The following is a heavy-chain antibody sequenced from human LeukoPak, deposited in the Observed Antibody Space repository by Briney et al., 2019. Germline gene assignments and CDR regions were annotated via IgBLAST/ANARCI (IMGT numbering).Heavy chain of an antibody. CDR3: ARVYSGYDAEGTYYFDY. CDR2: IIPILGIA. Sequence: VASVKVSRKASGGTFSSYAISWVRQAPGQGLEWMGRIIPILGIANYAQKFQGRVTITADKSTSTAYMELSSLRSEDTAVYYCARVYSGYDAEGTYYFDYWGQGTLVTVSS. J-gene: IGHJ4*02. V-gene: IGHV1-69*04. CDR1: GGTFSSYA. D-gene: IGHD5-12*01.